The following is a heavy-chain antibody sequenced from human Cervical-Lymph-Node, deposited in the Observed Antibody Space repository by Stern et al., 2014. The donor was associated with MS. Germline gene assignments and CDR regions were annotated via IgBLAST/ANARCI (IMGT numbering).Heavy chain of an antibody. Sequence: VQLVESGGGVVQPGRSVRLSCEASGFTFSSSGINWVRQAPGKGLEWMARIWYDGSNRYYADSVKGRFTISRDNSKNTLYLQMNSLRAEDTAVYYCAREGGNTAEYFQHWGQGTLVTVSS. CDR1: GFTFSSSG. CDR3: AREGGNTAEYFQH. CDR2: IWYDGSNR. J-gene: IGHJ1*01. D-gene: IGHD4-23*01. V-gene: IGHV3-33*01.